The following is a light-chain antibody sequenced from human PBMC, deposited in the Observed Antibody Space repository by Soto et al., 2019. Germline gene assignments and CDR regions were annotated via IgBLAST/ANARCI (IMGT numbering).Light chain of an antibody. J-gene: IGLJ1*01. Sequence: QSVLTQPPSASGSPGQSVTISCTGTSSDVGAYNYVSWYQQLPGKAPKLIIYEVSKRPSGVPDRFSGSKSGNTASLPVSALQAEDEADYYCTSYAGTYSFCYVXGTGTKVT. V-gene: IGLV2-8*01. CDR3: TSYAGTYSFCYV. CDR1: SSDVGAYNY. CDR2: EVS.